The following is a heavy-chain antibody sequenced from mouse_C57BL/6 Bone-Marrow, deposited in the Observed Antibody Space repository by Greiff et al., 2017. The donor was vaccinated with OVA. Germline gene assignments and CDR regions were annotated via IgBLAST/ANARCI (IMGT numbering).Heavy chain of an antibody. CDR1: GYTFTTYP. V-gene: IGHV1-47*01. J-gene: IGHJ3*01. Sequence: QVQLKESGAELVKPGASVKMSCKASGYTFTTYPIEWMKQNHGKSLEWIGNFHPYNDDTKYNEKFKGKATLTVEKSSSTVYLELSRLTSDDSAVYYCARGDYYGSSPFAYWGQGTLVTVFA. CDR2: FHPYNDDT. CDR3: ARGDYYGSSPFAY. D-gene: IGHD1-1*01.